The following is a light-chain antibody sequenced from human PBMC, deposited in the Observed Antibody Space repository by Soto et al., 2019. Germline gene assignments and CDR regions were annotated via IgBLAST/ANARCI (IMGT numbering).Light chain of an antibody. CDR1: SSNIGAGYD. CDR3: QSYDSSLSAL. V-gene: IGLV1-40*01. J-gene: IGLJ3*02. CDR2: GNS. Sequence: QSVLTQPPSVSGAPGQRVTISCTGSSSNIGAGYDVHWYQQLPGTATKLLIYGNSNRPSGVPDRFSCSKSGTSASLAITGLQAEDEADYYCQSYDSSLSALFGGGTKVTVL.